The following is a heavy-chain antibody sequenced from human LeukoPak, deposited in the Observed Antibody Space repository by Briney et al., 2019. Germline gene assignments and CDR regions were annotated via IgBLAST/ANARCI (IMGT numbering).Heavy chain of an antibody. D-gene: IGHD3-22*01. CDR3: ARGYYDSSGSYYFDY. V-gene: IGHV4-59*01. Sequence: SETLSLTCTVSGGSISSYYWSWIRQPPGKGLEWIGYIYYSGSTNYNPSLKSRVTISVDTSKNQFSLKLSSATAADTAVYYYARGYYDSSGSYYFDYWGQGTLVTVSS. J-gene: IGHJ4*02. CDR1: GGSISSYY. CDR2: IYYSGST.